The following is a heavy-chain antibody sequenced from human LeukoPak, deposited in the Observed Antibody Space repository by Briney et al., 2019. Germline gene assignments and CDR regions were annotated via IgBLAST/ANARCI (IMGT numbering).Heavy chain of an antibody. Sequence: PSETLSLTCAVYGGSFSGYYWSWIRQPPGKGLEWIGEINHSGSTNYNPSLKSRVTISVDTSKNQFSLKLSSVTAADTAVYYCARGGPAPVYYMDVWGKGTTVIVSS. J-gene: IGHJ6*03. D-gene: IGHD1-14*01. V-gene: IGHV4-34*01. CDR1: GGSFSGYY. CDR3: ARGGPAPVYYMDV. CDR2: INHSGST.